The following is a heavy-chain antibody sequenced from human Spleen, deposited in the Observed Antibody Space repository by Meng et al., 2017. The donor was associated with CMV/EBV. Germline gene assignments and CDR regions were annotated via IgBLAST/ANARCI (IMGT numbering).Heavy chain of an antibody. V-gene: IGHV4-61*01. CDR3: ARIRGYSLPEF. CDR2: IYHTGTT. CDR1: GGPVSSGSHH. J-gene: IGHJ4*02. D-gene: IGHD5-18*01. Sequence: CSVSGGPVSSGSHHWSWIRQSPGKRLEWIGNIYHTGTTNYNPSLTSRVTMSVDPSRNQFSLTLSSLNASDTAVYYCARIRGYSLPEFWGQGTLVTVSS.